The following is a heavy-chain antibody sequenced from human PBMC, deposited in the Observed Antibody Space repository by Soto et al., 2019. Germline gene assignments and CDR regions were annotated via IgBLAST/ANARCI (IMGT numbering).Heavy chain of an antibody. CDR1: GYTFTSYG. D-gene: IGHD6-19*01. V-gene: IGHV1-18*01. CDR3: AAYSSGWYYFDY. Sequence: ASVKVSCKASGYTFTSYGISWVRQAPGQGLEWMGWISASNGNTNYAQKLQGRVNMTTDTSTSTAYMELRSLRSDDPAVNDWAAYSSGWYYFDYWGQGNLVTVSS. J-gene: IGHJ4*02. CDR2: ISASNGNT.